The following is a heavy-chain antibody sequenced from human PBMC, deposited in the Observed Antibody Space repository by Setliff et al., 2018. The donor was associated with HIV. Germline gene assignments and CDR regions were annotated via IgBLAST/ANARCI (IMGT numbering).Heavy chain of an antibody. Sequence: ASVKVSCKASGYTFNNYSISWVRQAPGQGLEWMGWISTYNGNTNYAQKFQGRVTLTTDTSTNTAYMELSSLRSDDTAVYYCATLFSSGWHFDYWGQGTLVTVSS. D-gene: IGHD6-19*01. V-gene: IGHV1-18*01. J-gene: IGHJ4*02. CDR2: ISTYNGNT. CDR3: ATLFSSGWHFDY. CDR1: GYTFNNYS.